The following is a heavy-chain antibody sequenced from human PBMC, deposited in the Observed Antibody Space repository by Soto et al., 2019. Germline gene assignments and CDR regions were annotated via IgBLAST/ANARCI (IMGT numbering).Heavy chain of an antibody. CDR3: ANSDYGDYASFDY. CDR2: ISYDGSNK. D-gene: IGHD4-17*01. CDR1: GFTFSSYG. Sequence: VQLVESGGGVVQPGRSLRLSCAASGFTFSSYGMHWVRQAPGKGLEWVAVISYDGSNKYYADSVKGRFTISRDNSKNTLYLQMNSLRAEDTAVYYCANSDYGDYASFDYWGQGTLVTVSS. J-gene: IGHJ4*02. V-gene: IGHV3-30*18.